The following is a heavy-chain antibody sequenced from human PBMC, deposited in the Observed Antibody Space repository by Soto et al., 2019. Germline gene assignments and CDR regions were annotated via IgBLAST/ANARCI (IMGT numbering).Heavy chain of an antibody. V-gene: IGHV4-31*02. CDR3: ARGVAPYYYDSSGYYYDS. J-gene: IGHJ4*02. Sequence: WTWIRQHPGKGLEWIGHIYYSGSTYYNPSLKSRVAISSDTSKNQFSLKLSSVTAADTAVYYCARGVAPYYYDSSGYYYDSWGQGTLVTVSS. CDR2: IYYSGST. D-gene: IGHD3-22*01.